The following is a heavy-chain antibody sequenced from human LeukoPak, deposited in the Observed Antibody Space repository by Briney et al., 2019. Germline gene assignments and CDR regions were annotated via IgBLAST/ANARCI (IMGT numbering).Heavy chain of an antibody. Sequence: SVKVSCKASGGTFSSYAISWVRQAPGQGLEWMGGIIPIFGTANYAQKFQGRVTITADESTSTAYMELSSLRSEDTAVYYCARSVGMVRVNWFDPWGQGALVTVSS. V-gene: IGHV1-69*13. J-gene: IGHJ5*02. CDR1: GGTFSSYA. CDR3: ARSVGMVRVNWFDP. D-gene: IGHD3-10*01. CDR2: IIPIFGTA.